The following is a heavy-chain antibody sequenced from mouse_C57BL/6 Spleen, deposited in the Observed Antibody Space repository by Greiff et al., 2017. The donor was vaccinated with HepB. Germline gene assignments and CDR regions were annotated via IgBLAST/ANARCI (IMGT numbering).Heavy chain of an antibody. V-gene: IGHV1-7*01. CDR2: INPSSGYT. J-gene: IGHJ1*03. Sequence: QVQLQQSGAELAKPGASVKLSCKASGYTFTSYWMHWVKQRPGQGLEWIGYINPSSGYTKYNQKFKDKATLTADKSSSTAYMHLSSLTCEDSAVYYCARSEPQVWYFDVWGTGTTVTVSS. CDR1: GYTFTSYW. CDR3: ARSEPQVWYFDV.